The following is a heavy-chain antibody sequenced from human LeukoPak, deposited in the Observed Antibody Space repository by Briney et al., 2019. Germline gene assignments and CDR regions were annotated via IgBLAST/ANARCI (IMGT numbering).Heavy chain of an antibody. Sequence: SETLSLTCTVSGGSISSYYWSWIRRPPGKGLEWIGYIYYSGSTNYNPSLKSRVTISVDTSKNQFSLKLSSVTAADTAVYYCARGIAAIGYWGQGTLVTVSS. J-gene: IGHJ4*02. CDR2: IYYSGST. CDR1: GGSISSYY. D-gene: IGHD6-13*01. CDR3: ARGIAAIGY. V-gene: IGHV4-59*01.